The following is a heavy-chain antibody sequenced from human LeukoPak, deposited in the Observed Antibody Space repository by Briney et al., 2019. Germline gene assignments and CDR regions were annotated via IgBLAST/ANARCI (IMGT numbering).Heavy chain of an antibody. J-gene: IGHJ4*02. CDR3: ARAVRAHPPADF. CDR1: GFSFSSYW. Sequence: GGSLRLSCAASGFSFSSYWMHWVRQAPRKGLEWVSRINSDGSSTTYADSVKGRSSISRDNAKNTLYLHMSSLRAEDTGVYYCARAVRAHPPADFWGQGTLVTVSS. CDR2: INSDGSST. D-gene: IGHD3-3*01. V-gene: IGHV3-74*01.